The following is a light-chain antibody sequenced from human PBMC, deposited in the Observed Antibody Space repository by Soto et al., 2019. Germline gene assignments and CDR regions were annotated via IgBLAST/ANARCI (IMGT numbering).Light chain of an antibody. CDR1: QSVNIY. Sequence: EIVMTQSPATLSVSPLERATLSFRASQSVNIYLAWYQQKPGQAPRLLIFGASYRATGIPARFSGSGSGTEFNLTISSLQSEDFAVYFCQQYDDWLRLTFGGGTKVDIK. CDR3: QQYDDWLRLT. CDR2: GAS. J-gene: IGKJ4*01. V-gene: IGKV3D-15*01.